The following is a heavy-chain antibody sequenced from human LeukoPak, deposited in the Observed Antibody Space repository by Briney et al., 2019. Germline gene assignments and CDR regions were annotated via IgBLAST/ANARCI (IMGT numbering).Heavy chain of an antibody. J-gene: IGHJ4*02. V-gene: IGHV4-59*08. CDR2: IYYTGIT. CDR1: GGSISSYY. CDR3: ARRPFGGWSPLDY. D-gene: IGHD6-19*01. Sequence: SETLSLTCTVSGGSISSYYWSWIRQPPGKGLEWIGYIYYTGITNYNPSLKSRVTISVDTSKNQFSLNLSSVTAADTAVYYCARRPFGGWSPLDYWGQGTLVSVSS.